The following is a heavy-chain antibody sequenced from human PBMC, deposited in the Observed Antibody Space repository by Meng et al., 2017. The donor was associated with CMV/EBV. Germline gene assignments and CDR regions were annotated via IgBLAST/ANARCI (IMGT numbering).Heavy chain of an antibody. CDR3: TGQDCSSTSCYTQTDYYYYGMDV. D-gene: IGHD2-2*02. V-gene: IGHV1-69*05. CDR2: IIPIFGTA. CDR1: GGTFSSYA. J-gene: IGHJ6*02. Sequence: GGSLRLSCKASGGTFSSYAISWVRQAPGQGLEWMGGIIPIFGTANYAQKFQGRVTITTDESTSTAYMEPSSLRSEDTAVYYCTGQDCSSTSCYTQTDYYYYGMDVWGQGTTVTVSS.